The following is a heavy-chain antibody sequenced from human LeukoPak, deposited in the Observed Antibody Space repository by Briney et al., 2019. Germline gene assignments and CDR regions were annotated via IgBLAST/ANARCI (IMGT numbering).Heavy chain of an antibody. CDR2: ISGSGGST. D-gene: IGHD3-16*02. CDR1: GFTFSSYA. V-gene: IGHV3-23*01. CDR3: AKNQGGSYRWGPFDY. J-gene: IGHJ4*02. Sequence: PGGSLRLSCAASGFTFSSYAMSWVRQAPGKGMEWVSAISGSGGSTYYADSVKGRFTISRDNYKNTLYLQMNSLRAEDTAVYYCAKNQGGSYRWGPFDYWGQGTLVTVSS.